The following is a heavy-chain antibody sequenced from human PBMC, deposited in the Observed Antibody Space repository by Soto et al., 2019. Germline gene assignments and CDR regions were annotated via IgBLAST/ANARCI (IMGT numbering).Heavy chain of an antibody. CDR3: AKESIRFLEWLPLDY. Sequence: GGSLRLSCAASGFTFSSYAMSWVRQAPGKGLEWVLGISSSGGNTYYADSVKGRFTISRDNSKNTLYLQMNGLRAEDTAVYYCAKESIRFLEWLPLDYWGQGTLVTVSS. CDR1: GFTFSSYA. CDR2: ISSSGGNT. D-gene: IGHD3-3*01. V-gene: IGHV3-23*01. J-gene: IGHJ4*02.